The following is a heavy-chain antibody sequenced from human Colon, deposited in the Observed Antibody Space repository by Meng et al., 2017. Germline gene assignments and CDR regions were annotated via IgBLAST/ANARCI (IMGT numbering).Heavy chain of an antibody. CDR2: TYYRSEWQN. V-gene: IGHV6-1*02. J-gene: IGHJ4*02. CDR3: TTWYGEY. D-gene: IGHD3-10*01. Sequence: VQLRKSGPGLVKPSQTILLPCAISRDSVSSNRALWHWVRQSPSRGLEWLGQTYYRSEWQNHYGVSVKSRITINADTSRNHFSLHLNSVTPEDTAVYYCTTWYGEYWGQGTLVTVSS. CDR1: RDSVSSNRAL.